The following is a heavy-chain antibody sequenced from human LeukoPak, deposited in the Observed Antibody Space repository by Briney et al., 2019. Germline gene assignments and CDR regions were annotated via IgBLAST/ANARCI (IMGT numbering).Heavy chain of an antibody. Sequence: GASVKVSCKASGGTFSSYAISWVRQAPGQGLEWMGGIIPIFGTANYAQKFQGRVTITADESTSTAYMELSSLRSEDTAVYYCARSERSLTLDYYYYGMDVWGQGTTVTVSS. J-gene: IGHJ6*02. CDR3: ARSERSLTLDYYYYGMDV. D-gene: IGHD2-2*03. CDR2: IIPIFGTA. CDR1: GGTFSSYA. V-gene: IGHV1-69*13.